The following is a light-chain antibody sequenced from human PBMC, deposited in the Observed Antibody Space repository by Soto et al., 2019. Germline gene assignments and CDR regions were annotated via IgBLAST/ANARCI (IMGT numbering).Light chain of an antibody. V-gene: IGKV2-30*02. CDR3: MQGTHWPWT. Sequence: DVVMTQSPLSLPVTLGQPASISCRSSQSLIHSDGNTYLNWFQQRPGQSPRRLIYKVSDRDSGGPDVFPGRWPGPDFRVKISRVEADDVGVFYCMQGTHWPWTFGQGTEVEIK. CDR2: KVS. CDR1: QSLIHSDGNTY. J-gene: IGKJ1*01.